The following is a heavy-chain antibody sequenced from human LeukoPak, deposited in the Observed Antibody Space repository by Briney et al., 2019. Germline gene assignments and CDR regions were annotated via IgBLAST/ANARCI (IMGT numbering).Heavy chain of an antibody. V-gene: IGHV3-53*01. D-gene: IGHD6-19*01. J-gene: IGHJ4*02. Sequence: GGSLRLSCAASGFTVSSNYMTWVRQAPGKGLEWVSVFYSGGSTYYADSVKGRFTISRDNSKNTLYLQMYSLGAEDTAVYYCATNYGYSSGWYLDYWGQGTLVTVSS. CDR1: GFTVSSNY. CDR2: FYSGGST. CDR3: ATNYGYSSGWYLDY.